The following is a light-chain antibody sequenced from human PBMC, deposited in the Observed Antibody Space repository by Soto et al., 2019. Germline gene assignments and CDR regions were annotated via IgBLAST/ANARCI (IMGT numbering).Light chain of an antibody. V-gene: IGKV3-15*01. Sequence: EIVMTQSPATLSVSPGERGTLSCRASQSVNSNLAWYQQKPGQAPRLLIYDASTRATGIPARFSGSGSGREFTLTISSPQSEDFAVYYCQQYNNWLTFGGGTKVEIK. J-gene: IGKJ4*01. CDR1: QSVNSN. CDR3: QQYNNWLT. CDR2: DAS.